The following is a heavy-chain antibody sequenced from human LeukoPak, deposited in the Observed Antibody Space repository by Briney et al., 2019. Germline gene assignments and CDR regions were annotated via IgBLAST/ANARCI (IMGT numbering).Heavy chain of an antibody. J-gene: IGHJ6*02. Sequence: SETLSLTCTVSGGSISSYYWSWIRQPPGKGLEWIGYIYYSGSTNYNPSLKSRVTISVDTSKNQFSLKLSSVTAADTAVYYCARHRGLLTDYYYGMDVWGQGTTVTVSS. CDR2: IYYSGST. CDR3: ARHRGLLTDYYYGMDV. V-gene: IGHV4-59*08. D-gene: IGHD2-15*01. CDR1: GGSISSYY.